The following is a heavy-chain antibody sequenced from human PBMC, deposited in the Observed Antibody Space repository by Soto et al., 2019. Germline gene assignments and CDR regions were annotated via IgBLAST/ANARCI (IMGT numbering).Heavy chain of an antibody. CDR3: ARDRPHYYDSSGYYLGGFDT. Sequence: PSETLSLTCAVSGGSISSSNWWSWVRQPPGKGREWIGEIYHSGSTNYNPSLKSRVTISVDKSKNQFCLKLSSVTAADTAVYYCARDRPHYYDSSGYYLGGFDTWGQGTMVTVSS. CDR2: IYHSGST. V-gene: IGHV4-4*02. CDR1: GGSISSSNW. D-gene: IGHD3-22*01. J-gene: IGHJ3*02.